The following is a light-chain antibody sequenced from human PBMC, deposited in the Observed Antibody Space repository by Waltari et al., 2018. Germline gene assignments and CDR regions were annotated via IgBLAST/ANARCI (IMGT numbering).Light chain of an antibody. V-gene: IGKV3-20*01. CDR1: QSVSRS. CDR3: QHYVRLPAT. Sequence: IVLTQSPGTLTLSPGERATLSCRASQSVSRSLAWYQQKPGQGPKLLIYGASTMATGIPDRFTGSGSGTDFSLTISSLEPEDFAIYFCQHYVRLPATFGQGTKVEIK. CDR2: GAS. J-gene: IGKJ1*01.